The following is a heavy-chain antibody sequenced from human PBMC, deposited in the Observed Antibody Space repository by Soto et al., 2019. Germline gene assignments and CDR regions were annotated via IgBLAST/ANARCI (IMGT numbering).Heavy chain of an antibody. V-gene: IGHV4-61*01. D-gene: IGHD4-17*01. J-gene: IGHJ3*02. Sequence: QVQLQESGPGLVKPSETLSLTCTVSGGSVSSGSYYWSWIRQPPGKVLERIGYIYYSGSTNYNPSLKSRVTISVDTSKNQFSLKLSSVTAADTAVYYCARFDYGGNDAFDIWGQGTMVTVSS. CDR3: ARFDYGGNDAFDI. CDR1: GGSVSSGSYY. CDR2: IYYSGST.